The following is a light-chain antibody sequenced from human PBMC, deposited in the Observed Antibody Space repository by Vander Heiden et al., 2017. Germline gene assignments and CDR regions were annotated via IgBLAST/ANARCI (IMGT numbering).Light chain of an antibody. Sequence: EIVMTQSPATLSVSPRERATLSCRASQSVGRNLAWYHQKPGQAPKLLIYGASTRATGVPARFSGSGSGTEFTLTISGLQSEDFAVYYCQRYNDGPPRWTFGQGTRVDI. V-gene: IGKV3-15*01. CDR1: QSVGRN. J-gene: IGKJ1*01. CDR2: GAS. CDR3: QRYNDGPPRWT.